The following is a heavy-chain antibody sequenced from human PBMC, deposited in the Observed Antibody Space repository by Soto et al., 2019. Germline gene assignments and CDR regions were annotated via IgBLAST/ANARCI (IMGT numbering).Heavy chain of an antibody. CDR1: GFTFSSYA. J-gene: IGHJ4*02. D-gene: IGHD5-18*01. Sequence: PGGSLSLSCAASGFTFSSYAMSWVRQAPGKGLEWVSAISGSGGSTYYADSVKGRFTISRDNSKNTLYLQMNSLRAEDTAVYYCAKDLVMSYGYPPNCFDYWGQGTLVTVSS. V-gene: IGHV3-23*01. CDR3: AKDLVMSYGYPPNCFDY. CDR2: ISGSGGST.